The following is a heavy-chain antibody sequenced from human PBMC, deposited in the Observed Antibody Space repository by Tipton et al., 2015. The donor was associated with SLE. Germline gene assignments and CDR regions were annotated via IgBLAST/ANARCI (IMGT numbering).Heavy chain of an antibody. CDR2: IYFSGNT. V-gene: IGHV4-31*03. J-gene: IGHJ3*02. Sequence: LSLPFPFSFFPISSGGYYWTWIRQHPGKGLEWIGYIYFSGNTKYNPSLKSRVTLSVDTSKDQFSLNLSTVTAADTAVYYCARSRDKTTDAYDIWGHGTMVTVSS. CDR3: ARSRDKTTDAYDI. D-gene: IGHD1/OR15-1a*01. CDR1: FFPISSGGYY.